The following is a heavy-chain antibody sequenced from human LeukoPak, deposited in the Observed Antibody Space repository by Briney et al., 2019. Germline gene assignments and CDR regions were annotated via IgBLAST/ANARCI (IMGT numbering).Heavy chain of an antibody. Sequence: PSETLSLTCAVYGESFNDYYWSWIRQPPGKGLERIGYIYYSGSTNYNPSLKSRVTISVDTSKNQFSLKLSSVTAADTAVYYCARGPYCSGGSCYPDYWGQGTLVTVSS. D-gene: IGHD2-15*01. V-gene: IGHV4-59*01. J-gene: IGHJ4*02. CDR1: GESFNDYY. CDR3: ARGPYCSGGSCYPDY. CDR2: IYYSGST.